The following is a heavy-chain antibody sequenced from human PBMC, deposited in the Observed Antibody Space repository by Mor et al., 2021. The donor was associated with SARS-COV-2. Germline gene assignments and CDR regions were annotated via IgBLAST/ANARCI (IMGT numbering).Heavy chain of an antibody. D-gene: IGHD6-19*01. J-gene: IGHJ4*02. V-gene: IGHV3-30-3*01. Sequence: ISYDGSNKYYADSVKGRFTISRDNSKNTLYLQMNSLRAEDTAVYYCARAAVFPFDYWGQG. CDR3: ARAAVFPFDY. CDR2: ISYDGSNK.